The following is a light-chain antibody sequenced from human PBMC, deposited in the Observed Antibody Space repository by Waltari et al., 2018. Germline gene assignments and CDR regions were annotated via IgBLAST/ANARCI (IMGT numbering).Light chain of an antibody. CDR3: MQALQTSYT. CDR2: LGS. Sequence: DIVMTQSPLSLPVTPGEPASISCRSSQSLLHSNGYNYLDWYLQKPGQSPQLLIYLGSNRAARVPDRFSGSGTGTDFTLKVSRVEAEDVGVYYCMQALQTSYTFGQGTKLEIK. V-gene: IGKV2-28*01. J-gene: IGKJ2*01. CDR1: QSLLHSNGYNY.